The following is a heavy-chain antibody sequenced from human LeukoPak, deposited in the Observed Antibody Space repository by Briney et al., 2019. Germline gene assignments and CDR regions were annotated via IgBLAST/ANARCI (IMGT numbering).Heavy chain of an antibody. CDR2: IYTSGTT. Sequence: SETLSLTCTVSGGSISSGNYSWSWIRQPAGKGLEWIGRIYTSGTTNYNPSLKSRITISVDTSKNQFSLRLTSVTAADTAVYYCARQTGSGLFILPGGQGTLVTVSS. V-gene: IGHV4-61*02. CDR3: ARQTGSGLFILP. J-gene: IGHJ4*02. D-gene: IGHD3/OR15-3a*01. CDR1: GGSISSGNYS.